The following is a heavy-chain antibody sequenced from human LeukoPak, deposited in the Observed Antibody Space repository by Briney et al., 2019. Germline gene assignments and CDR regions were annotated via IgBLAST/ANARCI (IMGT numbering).Heavy chain of an antibody. Sequence: GRSLRLSCAASGFTFSGYSMHWVRQAPGKGLEWVALISYDRNTKYYADSVKGRFTISRDNSKKTLYLQLNSLRVEDTAVYYCARWGQYVGIFRVSYFDFWGQGTLVTVSS. CDR2: ISYDRNTK. CDR1: GFTFSGYS. D-gene: IGHD1-26*01. CDR3: ARWGQYVGIFRVSYFDF. J-gene: IGHJ4*02. V-gene: IGHV3-30-3*01.